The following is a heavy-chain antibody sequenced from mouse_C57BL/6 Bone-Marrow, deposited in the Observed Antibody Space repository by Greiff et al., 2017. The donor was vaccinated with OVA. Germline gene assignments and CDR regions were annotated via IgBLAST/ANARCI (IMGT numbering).Heavy chain of an antibody. V-gene: IGHV5-12*01. CDR3: ARHIYAMDY. Sequence: EVMLVESGGGLVQPGGSLKLSCAASGFTFSDYYMYWVRQTPEQRLEWVAYISNGGGITYYPDNVKGRVTIARDKAKNTLYLQMSRLKSEDTAMYYCARHIYAMDYWGQGTSVTVSS. J-gene: IGHJ4*01. CDR2: ISNGGGIT. CDR1: GFTFSDYY.